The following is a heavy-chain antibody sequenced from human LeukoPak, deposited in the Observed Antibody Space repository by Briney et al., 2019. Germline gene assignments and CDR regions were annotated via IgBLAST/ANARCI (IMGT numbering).Heavy chain of an antibody. Sequence: SETLSLTCTVSGGSISSYYWSWIRQPAGKGVEWIGRIYTSGSTNYNPSLKSRVTMSVDTSKNQFSLKLSSVTAADTAVYYCARDGSSSSWYWFDPWGQGTLVTVSS. V-gene: IGHV4-4*07. CDR2: IYTSGST. J-gene: IGHJ5*02. CDR1: GGSISSYY. CDR3: ARDGSSSSWYWFDP. D-gene: IGHD6-13*01.